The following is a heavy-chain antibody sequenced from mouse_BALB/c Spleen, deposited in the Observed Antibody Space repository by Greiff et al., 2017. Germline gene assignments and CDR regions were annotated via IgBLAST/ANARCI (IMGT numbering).Heavy chain of an antibody. D-gene: IGHD1-1*02. CDR2: ISSGGSYT. V-gene: IGHV5-6*01. J-gene: IGHJ4*01. CDR1: GFTFSSYG. Sequence: EVKVVESGGDLVKPGGSLKLSCAASGFTFSSYGMSWVRQTPDKRLEWVATISSGGSYTYYPDSVKGRFTISRDNAKNTLYLQMSSLKSEDTAMYYCASFTMRYYAMDYWGQGTSVTVSS. CDR3: ASFTMRYYAMDY.